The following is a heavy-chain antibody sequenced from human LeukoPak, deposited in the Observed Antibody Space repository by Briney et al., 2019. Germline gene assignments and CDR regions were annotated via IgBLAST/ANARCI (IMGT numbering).Heavy chain of an antibody. J-gene: IGHJ4*02. CDR2: IYYSGST. D-gene: IGHD3-3*01. V-gene: IGHV4-39*07. CDR3: ARYRSGAEDY. Sequence: SETLSLTCTVSGGSISSSSYYWGWIRQPPGKGLEWIGSIYYSGSTYYNPSLKSRVTISVDTSKNQFSLKLSSVTAADTAVYYCARYRSGAEDYWGQGTLVTVSS. CDR1: GGSISSSSYY.